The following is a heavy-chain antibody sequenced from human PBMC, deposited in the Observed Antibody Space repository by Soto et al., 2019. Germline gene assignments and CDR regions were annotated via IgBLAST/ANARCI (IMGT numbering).Heavy chain of an antibody. D-gene: IGHD6-19*01. CDR1: GDSISNSRW. J-gene: IGHJ3*01. CDR2: IFHSGDT. V-gene: IGHV4-4*02. CDR3: AYSTGWYRHDV. Sequence: QVQLQESGPGLVKPSGTLSLTCAVSGDSISNSRWWTWVRQPPGKGLEWIGDIFHSGDTNYNPSHKSRVFKSVDKSQNQFSLKVSSVTAADTAVYYCAYSTGWYRHDVWGQGTLVTVSS.